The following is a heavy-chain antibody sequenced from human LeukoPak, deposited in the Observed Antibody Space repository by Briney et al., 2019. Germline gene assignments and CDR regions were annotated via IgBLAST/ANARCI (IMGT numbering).Heavy chain of an antibody. Sequence: ASVKVSCKASGYTFTSYDINWVRQATGQGLEWMGWMNPNSGNTGYAQKFQGRVTITRNTSISTAYMELSSLRSEDTAVYYCAREARYCSSTSCPGYYYYYMDVWGKGTTVTVSS. D-gene: IGHD2-2*01. J-gene: IGHJ6*03. V-gene: IGHV1-8*03. CDR1: GYTFTSYD. CDR2: MNPNSGNT. CDR3: AREARYCSSTSCPGYYYYYMDV.